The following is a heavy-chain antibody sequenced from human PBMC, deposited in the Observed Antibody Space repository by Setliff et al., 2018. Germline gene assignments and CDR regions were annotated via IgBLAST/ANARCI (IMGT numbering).Heavy chain of an antibody. CDR1: GDSIDTDIW. Sequence: SETLSLTCTVSGDSIDTDIWWSWVRQSPGKGLEWIGEIYLGGSPTYNPSLKSRVTISIYKSKNQLSLKVHSLTVADTAVYYCAIPGYGDYFGYFRNWSQGTLVTVSS. V-gene: IGHV4-4*02. J-gene: IGHJ1*01. CDR3: AIPGYGDYFGYFRN. CDR2: IYLGGSP. D-gene: IGHD4-17*01.